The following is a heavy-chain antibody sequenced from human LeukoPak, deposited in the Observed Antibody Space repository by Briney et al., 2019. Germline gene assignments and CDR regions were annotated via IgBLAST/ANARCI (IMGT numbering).Heavy chain of an antibody. CDR2: IRYDGSNK. Sequence: PGGSLRLSCAASGFTFSSYGMHWVRQAPGKGLERVAFIRYDGSNKYYADSVKGRFTISRDNSKNTLYLQMNSLRAEDTAVYYCAKVEDGVVPYYMDVWGKGTTVTVSS. J-gene: IGHJ6*03. D-gene: IGHD3-3*01. CDR3: AKVEDGVVPYYMDV. V-gene: IGHV3-30*02. CDR1: GFTFSSYG.